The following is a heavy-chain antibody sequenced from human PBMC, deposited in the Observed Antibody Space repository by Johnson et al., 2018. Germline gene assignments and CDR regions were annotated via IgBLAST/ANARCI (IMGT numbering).Heavy chain of an antibody. J-gene: IGHJ1*01. Sequence: QVQLVQSGGGVVQPGRSLRLSCAASGFTFSSYGMHWVRQAPGKGLEWVAVIWYDGSKKFYTDSVKGRFTISRDNSKNTLSLQMDNLRPDDAAVYYCVKDVSQRFLLRELKYFHHWGQGTLVTVSS. CDR1: GFTFSSYG. D-gene: IGHD3-3*01. CDR3: VKDVSQRFLLRELKYFHH. V-gene: IGHV3-33*06. CDR2: IWYDGSKK.